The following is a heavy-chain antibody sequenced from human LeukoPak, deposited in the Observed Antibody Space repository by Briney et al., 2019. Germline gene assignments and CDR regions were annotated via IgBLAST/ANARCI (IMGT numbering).Heavy chain of an antibody. CDR3: PSEALPVRLRNTAFDH. V-gene: IGHV3-7*01. CDR1: GISLCMLR. CDR2: INEGGSRE. J-gene: IGHJ4*02. Sequence: GGSLRDSRGGLGISLCMLRMRWGGQAPGKGLEGVANINEGGSREWYVDSLKGRFTISRDNAKNSLYLQMNGLRGEDTPVYHCPSEALPVRLRNTAFDHRVQGALVTVSS. D-gene: IGHD5-18*01.